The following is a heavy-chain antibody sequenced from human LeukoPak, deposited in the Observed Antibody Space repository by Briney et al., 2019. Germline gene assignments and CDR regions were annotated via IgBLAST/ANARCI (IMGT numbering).Heavy chain of an antibody. CDR3: AKEFYVLYYFDY. CDR1: GFSFSNFW. J-gene: IGHJ4*02. V-gene: IGHV3-74*01. CDR2: ISSDGSTT. D-gene: IGHD2-8*02. Sequence: GGSLRLSCAASGFSFSNFWMHWVRQAPGKGLVCVSHISSDGSTTTYADSVKGRFTISRDTSKNTLYLQMNSLRAEDTAVYYCAKEFYVLYYFDYWGQGTLVSVSS.